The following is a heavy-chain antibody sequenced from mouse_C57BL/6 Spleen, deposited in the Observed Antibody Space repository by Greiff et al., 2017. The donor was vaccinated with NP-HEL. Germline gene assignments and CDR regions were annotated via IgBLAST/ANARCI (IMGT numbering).Heavy chain of an antibody. V-gene: IGHV5-16*01. Sequence: EVKVVESEGGLVQPGSSMKLSCTASGFTFSDYYMAWVRQVPEKGLEWVANINYDGSSTYYLDSLKSRFIISRDNAKNILYLQMSSLKSEDTATYYCARGGGGRFPWFAYWGQGTLVTVSA. J-gene: IGHJ3*01. CDR3: ARGGGGRFPWFAY. CDR2: INYDGSST. D-gene: IGHD1-1*01. CDR1: GFTFSDYY.